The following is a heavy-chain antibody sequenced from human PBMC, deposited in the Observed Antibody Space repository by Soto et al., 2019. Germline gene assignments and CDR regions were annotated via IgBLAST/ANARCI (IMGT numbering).Heavy chain of an antibody. D-gene: IGHD5-18*01. CDR1: GGSVSDDSAA. CDR2: TYYRSVWNT. CDR3: ASTEFSGDTAMATRDY. Sequence: SETLSLTCAISGGSVSDDSAAWTWIRQSPSRGLEWLGRTYYRSVWNTDYALSVKSRITINVDAARNQFSLRLSSVTPEDTAVYYCASTEFSGDTAMATRDYWGQGTLVTVSS. J-gene: IGHJ4*02. V-gene: IGHV6-1*01.